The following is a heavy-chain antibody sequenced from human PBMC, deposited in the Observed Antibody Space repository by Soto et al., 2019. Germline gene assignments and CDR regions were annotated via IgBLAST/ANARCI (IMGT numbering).Heavy chain of an antibody. CDR2: ISSNSATI. V-gene: IGHV3-9*02. Sequence: EVQLVESGEGLVQPGRSLRLSCVASGFIADDYAMHWVRQAPGKGLEWVSGISSNSATINYADSVKGRFTISRDNAKNSLFLQMNSLRPEDTAFYYCVKDMKWGGMTTIHYFDSWGQGTLVTVSS. CDR3: VKDMKWGGMTTIHYFDS. J-gene: IGHJ4*02. D-gene: IGHD4-17*01. CDR1: GFIADDYA.